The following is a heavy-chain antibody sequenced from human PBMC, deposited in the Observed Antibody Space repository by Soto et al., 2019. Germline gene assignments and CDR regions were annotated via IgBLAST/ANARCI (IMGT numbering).Heavy chain of an antibody. V-gene: IGHV1-18*01. Sequence: QVQLVQSGAEVKKPGASVKVSCKDSGYTFTSYGISWVRQAPGQGLEWMGWISAYNGNTNYAQKLQGRVTRTTDTSTSTAYMELRSLRSDDTAVYYCARVRGDIVVVPAATPYSDYGMDVWGQGTTVTVSS. CDR3: ARVRGDIVVVPAATPYSDYGMDV. CDR2: ISAYNGNT. CDR1: GYTFTSYG. D-gene: IGHD2-2*01. J-gene: IGHJ6*02.